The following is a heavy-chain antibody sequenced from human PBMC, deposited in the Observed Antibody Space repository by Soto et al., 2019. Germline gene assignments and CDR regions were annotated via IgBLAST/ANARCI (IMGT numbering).Heavy chain of an antibody. CDR1: GYTFTSYG. CDR3: AAEQLGLDY. Sequence: ASVKVSCKASGYTFTSYGISWVRQAPGQGLEWMGWISAYNGNTNYAQKLQGRVTMTTDTSTDTAYMELSSLRSEDTAVYYCAAEQLGLDYWGQGTLVTVSS. CDR2: ISAYNGNT. D-gene: IGHD6-6*01. V-gene: IGHV1-18*01. J-gene: IGHJ4*02.